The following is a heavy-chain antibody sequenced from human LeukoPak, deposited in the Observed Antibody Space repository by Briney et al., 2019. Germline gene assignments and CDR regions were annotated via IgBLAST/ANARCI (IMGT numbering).Heavy chain of an antibody. Sequence: PGGSLRLSCAASGFTVSSNYMSWVRQAPGKGLEWVSVIYSGGSTYYADSVKGRFTISRDNSKNTLYLQMNSLRAEDTAVYYCARDWSPRDTAMVTLMGYYGMDVWGQGTTVTVSS. CDR1: GFTVSSNY. D-gene: IGHD5-18*01. CDR2: IYSGGST. CDR3: ARDWSPRDTAMVTLMGYYGMDV. J-gene: IGHJ6*02. V-gene: IGHV3-66*01.